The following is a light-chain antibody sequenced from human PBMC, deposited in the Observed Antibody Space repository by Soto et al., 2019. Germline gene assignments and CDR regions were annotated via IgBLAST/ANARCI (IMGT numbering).Light chain of an antibody. J-gene: IGKJ4*01. CDR2: GAF. CDR3: QQTNSFPLT. CDR1: QHISNY. V-gene: IGKV1D-12*01. Sequence: QMTQSPSSVSASVGDRVTITCRASQHISNYLAWYQQKPGEAPKVLIYGAFTLQTEVASRFSGSGSGTDFILTISSLQPEDFATYYCQQTNSFPLTFGGGTKVEIK.